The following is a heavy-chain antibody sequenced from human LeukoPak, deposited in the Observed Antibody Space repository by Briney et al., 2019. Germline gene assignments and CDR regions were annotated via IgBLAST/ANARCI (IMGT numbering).Heavy chain of an antibody. D-gene: IGHD1-1*01. CDR2: ISWNSGRI. V-gene: IGHV3-9*01. CDR3: AKSSTGRYYFDY. Sequence: GRSLRLSCAASGLTFDDYAMHGVRQAPGKGGEGVSGISWNSGRIIYADSVKGGLTISRDNAKNSLYLQMNSLRAEDTALYYCAKSSTGRYYFDYWGQGTLVTVSS. CDR1: GLTFDDYA. J-gene: IGHJ4*02.